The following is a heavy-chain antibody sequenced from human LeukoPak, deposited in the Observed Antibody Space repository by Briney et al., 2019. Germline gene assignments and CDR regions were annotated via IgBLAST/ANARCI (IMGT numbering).Heavy chain of an antibody. CDR3: AKSSYYDASGFYREYYFDY. CDR1: GFTFSTSA. V-gene: IGHV3-23*01. D-gene: IGHD3-22*01. CDR2: ISGGGGST. Sequence: GGSLRLSCVVSGFTFSTSAMSWVRQAPGKGLEWVSGISGGGGSTYYADSVRGRFTISRDNSKNTLYLQMNSLRAEDTAVYYCAKSSYYDASGFYREYYFDYWGQGTLVTVSS. J-gene: IGHJ4*02.